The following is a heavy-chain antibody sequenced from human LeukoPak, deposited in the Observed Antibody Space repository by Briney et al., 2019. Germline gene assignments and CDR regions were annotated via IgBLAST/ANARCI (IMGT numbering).Heavy chain of an antibody. V-gene: IGHV4-39*01. D-gene: IGHD2-2*01. CDR1: GGSISSYY. Sequence: PSETLSLTCTVSGGSISSYYWGWIRQPPGKGLEWIGSIYYSGSTYYNPSLKSRVTISVDTSKNQFSLKLSSVTAADTAVYYCARMNCSSTSCYYYGMDVWGQGTTVTVSS. CDR2: IYYSGST. J-gene: IGHJ6*02. CDR3: ARMNCSSTSCYYYGMDV.